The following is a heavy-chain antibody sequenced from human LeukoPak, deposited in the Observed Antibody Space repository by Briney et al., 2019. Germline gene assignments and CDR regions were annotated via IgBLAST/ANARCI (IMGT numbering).Heavy chain of an antibody. V-gene: IGHV3-30*18. J-gene: IGHJ4*02. CDR2: ISYDGSNK. CDR3: AEGGIQLPLDY. D-gene: IGHD5-18*01. Sequence: GGSLRLSCAVSGFTFSSYGMHWVRQAPGKGLEWVAVISYDGSNKYYADSVKGRFTISRDNSKNTLYLQMNSLRAEDTAVYYCAEGGIQLPLDYWGQGTLVTVSS. CDR1: GFTFSSYG.